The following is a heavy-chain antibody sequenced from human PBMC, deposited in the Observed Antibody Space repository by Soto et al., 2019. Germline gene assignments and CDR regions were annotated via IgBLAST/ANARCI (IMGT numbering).Heavy chain of an antibody. Sequence: QVQLQESGPGLVKPSETLSLTCTVSGGSIDGYNCAWIRQPPGKSLEWVGYVYYSGGSRYNPSLEXXVXXSMDTSKSQFSLQLRSVTAADTAVYYCVRQGIGNLHGLVDVWGRGTTVTVSS. J-gene: IGHJ6*02. CDR2: VYYSGGS. CDR1: GGSIDGYN. CDR3: VRQGIGNLHGLVDV. V-gene: IGHV4-59*08. D-gene: IGHD3-10*01.